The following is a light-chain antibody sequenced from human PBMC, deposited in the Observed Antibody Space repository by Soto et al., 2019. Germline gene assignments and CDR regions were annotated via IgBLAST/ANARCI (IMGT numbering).Light chain of an antibody. CDR1: SSDVGGYNF. Sequence: QSALTQPASMSGSPGQSITISCTGTSSDVGGYNFVSWYQQHPGKAPKLMSYHVTNRPSGVSSRFSGSKSGNTASLTISGLQAEDEADYYCSSYTSNITPYVFGTGTKVTVL. CDR2: HVT. J-gene: IGLJ1*01. CDR3: SSYTSNITPYV. V-gene: IGLV2-14*01.